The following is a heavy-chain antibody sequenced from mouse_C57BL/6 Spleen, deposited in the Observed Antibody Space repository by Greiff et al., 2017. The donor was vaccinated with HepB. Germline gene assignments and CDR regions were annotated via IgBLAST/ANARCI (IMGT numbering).Heavy chain of an antibody. CDR2: ISDGGSYT. V-gene: IGHV5-4*01. CDR3: ARDRGTTVVDHWYFDV. Sequence: EVQGVESGGGLVKPGGSLKLSCAASGFTFSSYAMSWVRQTPEKRLEWVATISDGGSYTYYPDNVKGRFTISRDNAKNNLYLQMSHLKSEDTAMYYCARDRGTTVVDHWYFDVWGTGTTVTVSS. D-gene: IGHD1-1*01. CDR1: GFTFSSYA. J-gene: IGHJ1*03.